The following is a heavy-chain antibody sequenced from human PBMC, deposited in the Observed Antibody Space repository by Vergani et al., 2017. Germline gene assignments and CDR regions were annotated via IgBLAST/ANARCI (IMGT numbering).Heavy chain of an antibody. CDR3: ASGIVGATRHYYYYMDV. V-gene: IGHV1-69*01. Sequence: VQLVQSGAEVKKPGESLRISCKGSGYSFTSYWISWVRQAPGQGLEWMGGIIPIFGTANYAQKFQGRVTITADESTSTAYMELSSLRSEDTAVYYCASGIVGATRHYYYYMDVWGKGTTVTVSS. CDR1: GYSFTSYW. J-gene: IGHJ6*03. D-gene: IGHD1-26*01. CDR2: IIPIFGTA.